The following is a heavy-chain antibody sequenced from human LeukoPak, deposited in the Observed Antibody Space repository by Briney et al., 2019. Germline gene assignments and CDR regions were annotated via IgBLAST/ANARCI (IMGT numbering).Heavy chain of an antibody. D-gene: IGHD4-11*01. CDR1: GYTFTSYG. J-gene: IGHJ6*03. CDR3: ARTFYSNTYYYYYYMDV. Sequence: GASVKVSCKASGYTFTSYGISWVRQAPGQGLEWMVWISAYNGNTNYAQKLQGRVTMTTDTSTSTAYMELRSLRSDDTAVYYCARTFYSNTYYYYYYMDVWGKGTTVTVSS. CDR2: ISAYNGNT. V-gene: IGHV1-18*01.